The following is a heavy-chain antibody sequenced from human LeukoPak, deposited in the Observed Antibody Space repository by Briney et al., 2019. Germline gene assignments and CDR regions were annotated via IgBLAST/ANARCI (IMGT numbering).Heavy chain of an antibody. CDR2: IIPIFGTA. J-gene: IGHJ6*03. Sequence: SVKVSCKASGGTFSSYAISWVRQAPGQGLEWMGGIIPIFGTANYAQKFQGRVTITADKSTSTAYMELSSLRSEDTAVYYCARGIAAAGNFRNYYYYMDVWGKGTTVTVSS. CDR3: ARGIAAAGNFRNYYYYMDV. D-gene: IGHD6-13*01. CDR1: GGTFSSYA. V-gene: IGHV1-69*06.